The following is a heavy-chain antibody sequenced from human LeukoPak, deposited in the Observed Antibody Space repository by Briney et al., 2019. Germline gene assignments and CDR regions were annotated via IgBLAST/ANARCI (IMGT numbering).Heavy chain of an antibody. CDR2: ISSSGSAI. CDR3: AKGGYFYDSSDAY. V-gene: IGHV3-48*03. CDR1: GFTFSSYE. D-gene: IGHD3-22*01. J-gene: IGHJ4*02. Sequence: GGSLRLSCAASGFTFSSYEMNWVRQAPGKGLEWLSYISSSGSAIYYADSVKGRFTISRDNDKNSLYLQMNSLRAEDTAVYYCAKGGYFYDSSDAYWGQGTLVTVSS.